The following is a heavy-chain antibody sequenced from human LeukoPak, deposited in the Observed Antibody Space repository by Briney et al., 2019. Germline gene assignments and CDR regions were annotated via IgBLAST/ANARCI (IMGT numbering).Heavy chain of an antibody. J-gene: IGHJ5*02. V-gene: IGHV3-23*01. CDR1: GFTVSSYA. CDR2: IGYSAGDT. D-gene: IGHD4-17*01. CDR3: TKDPNGDYVGAFDP. Sequence: GGSLRLSCADSGFTVSSYAMTWVRQAPGKGLEWVSAIGYSAGDTYYADSVKGRFTISRDNSMNTLYLQMSSLRADDTAVYYCTKDPNGDYVGAFDPWGQGTLVTVSS.